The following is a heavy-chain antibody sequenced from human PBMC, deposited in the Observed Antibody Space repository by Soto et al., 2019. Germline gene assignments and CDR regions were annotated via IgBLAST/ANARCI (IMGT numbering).Heavy chain of an antibody. CDR3: ARLSGSYYEGDFDY. CDR2: IYYSGST. Sequence: PSETLSLTCTVSGGSISSSSYYWGWIRQPPGKGLEWIGSIYYSGSTYYNPSLKSRVTISVDMSKNQFSLKLSSVTAADTAVYYCARLSGSYYEGDFDYWGQGTLVT. J-gene: IGHJ4*02. D-gene: IGHD1-26*01. CDR1: GGSISSSSYY. V-gene: IGHV4-39*01.